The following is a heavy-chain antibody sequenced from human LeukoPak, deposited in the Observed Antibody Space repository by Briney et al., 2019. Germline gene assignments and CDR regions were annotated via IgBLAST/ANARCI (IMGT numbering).Heavy chain of an antibody. D-gene: IGHD3-9*01. Sequence: SETLSLTCTVSGGSISSSSYYWGWIRQPPGKGLEWIGSIYYSGSTYYNPSLKSRVTISVDTSKSQFSLKLSSVTAADTAVYYCARRGYYDILTGWNWYFDLWGRGTLVTVSS. CDR3: ARRGYYDILTGWNWYFDL. V-gene: IGHV4-39*07. CDR1: GGSISSSSYY. CDR2: IYYSGST. J-gene: IGHJ2*01.